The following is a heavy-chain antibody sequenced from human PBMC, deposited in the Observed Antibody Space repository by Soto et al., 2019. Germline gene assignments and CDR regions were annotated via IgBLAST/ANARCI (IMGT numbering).Heavy chain of an antibody. J-gene: IGHJ4*02. V-gene: IGHV1-18*01. CDR2: ISVYNDNK. CDR1: NYPFSSYG. Sequence: ASVKVSCKTSNYPFSSYGISWVRQAPEQGLEWMGWISVYNDNKEYAQKLQVRVTITTDTSTNSAFMELRSLKSDDTSVYYSARDSGSGLSVRGAFFDYWGQGTPVTVSS. CDR3: ARDSGSGLSVRGAFFDY. D-gene: IGHD3-10*01.